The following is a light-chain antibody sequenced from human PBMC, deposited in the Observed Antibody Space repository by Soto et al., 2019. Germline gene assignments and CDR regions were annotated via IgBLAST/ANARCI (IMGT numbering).Light chain of an antibody. J-gene: IGKJ1*01. CDR1: QALNTR. CDR2: LTS. CDR3: HQRQSWPRT. Sequence: ESVLAQSPAAQSAFPGDRVTLSSRASQALNTRLAWYQHKPGQAPRLLIYLTSNRAAGVPSRFSAWGSETDFTLTISDVQPEDFAVYYCHQRQSWPRTFGQGTKVDIK. V-gene: IGKV3-11*01.